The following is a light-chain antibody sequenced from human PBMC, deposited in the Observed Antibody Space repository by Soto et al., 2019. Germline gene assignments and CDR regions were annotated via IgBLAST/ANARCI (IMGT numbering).Light chain of an antibody. CDR3: CSYAGSPWV. CDR2: DVS. V-gene: IGLV2-11*01. Sequence: QSVLTQPRSVSGSPGQSVTISCTGTSSDVGAYNYVSWYQQHPGKVPKRMIFDVSIRPSGVPDRFSGFKSGNTASLTISGLQAEDEADYYCCSYAGSPWVFGGGTKVTVL. J-gene: IGLJ3*02. CDR1: SSDVGAYNY.